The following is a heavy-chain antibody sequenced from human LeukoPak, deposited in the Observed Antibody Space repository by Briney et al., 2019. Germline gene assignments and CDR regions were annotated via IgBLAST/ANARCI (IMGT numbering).Heavy chain of an antibody. J-gene: IGHJ4*02. CDR2: ISSTGNYI. Sequence: PGGSLRLSCAASGFTFSDHSMIWVRQAPRKGLEWVSSISSTGNYIYYVDSVKGRFTISRDNAKNSLYLQMDSLRVEDTAVYFCARTVRRVRGDPRPDFDYWGQGTLVTVSS. CDR3: ARTVRRVRGDPRPDFDY. D-gene: IGHD3-10*01. CDR1: GFTFSDHS. V-gene: IGHV3-21*01.